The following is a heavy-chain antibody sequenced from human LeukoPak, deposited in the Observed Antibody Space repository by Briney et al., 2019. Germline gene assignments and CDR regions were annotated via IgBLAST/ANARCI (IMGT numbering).Heavy chain of an antibody. J-gene: IGHJ4*02. CDR1: GFTFDNYA. V-gene: IGHV3-9*01. CDR2: ISWNSGSI. CDR3: AKDIILGSGRPNWFDY. D-gene: IGHD3-10*01. Sequence: GRSLRLSCAASGFTFDNYAMHWVRQAPGKGLESVSGISWNSGSIGYADSVKGRFTISRDNAKNSLYLQMNSLRAEDTALYYCAKDIILGSGRPNWFDYWGQGTLVTVSS.